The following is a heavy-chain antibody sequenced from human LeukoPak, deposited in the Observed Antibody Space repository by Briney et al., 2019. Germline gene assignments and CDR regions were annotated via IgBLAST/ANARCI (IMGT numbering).Heavy chain of an antibody. V-gene: IGHV3-48*01. CDR3: VRDFLYSFDY. Sequence: SGGSLRLSCAASGFTFSSYSMNWVRRAPGKGLEWISYIGSSGSAIYYADSMRGRFTISGDNARNSLYLQMNSLRAEDTAVYYCVRDFLYSFDYWGQGALVTVSS. CDR2: IGSSGSAI. CDR1: GFTFSSYS. D-gene: IGHD1-26*01. J-gene: IGHJ4*02.